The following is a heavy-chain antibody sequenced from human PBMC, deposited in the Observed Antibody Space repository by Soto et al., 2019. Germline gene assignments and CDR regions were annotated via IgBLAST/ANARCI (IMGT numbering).Heavy chain of an antibody. CDR2: ISGNGGT. V-gene: IGHV3-23*01. Sequence: EVQLLESGGGVTQPGKSLRLSCAASAFTFRIYAMSWVRQAAGKGLEWVSTISGNGGTSYADFVRGRFTISRDNSKNTLYLQMNSLRAEDTAVYYCAKDAPGSGWLSDYWGQGTRVTVSS. CDR3: AKDAPGSGWLSDY. CDR1: AFTFRIYA. J-gene: IGHJ4*02. D-gene: IGHD3-22*01.